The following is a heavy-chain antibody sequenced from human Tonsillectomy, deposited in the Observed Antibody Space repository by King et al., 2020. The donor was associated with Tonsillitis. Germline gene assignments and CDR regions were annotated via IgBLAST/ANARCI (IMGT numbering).Heavy chain of an antibody. V-gene: IGHV3-21*01. J-gene: IGHJ6*02. CDR1: GFTFSSYS. Sequence: VQLVESGGGLVKPGGSLRLSCAASGFTFSSYSMNWVRQAPGKGLEWVSSISSSSSYIYYADSMKGRFTISRDNAKTSRYLQMNILRAADTAGYYCARDRYYDILTGYPYGMDVWGQGTTVTVSS. D-gene: IGHD3-9*01. CDR2: ISSSSSYI. CDR3: ARDRYYDILTGYPYGMDV.